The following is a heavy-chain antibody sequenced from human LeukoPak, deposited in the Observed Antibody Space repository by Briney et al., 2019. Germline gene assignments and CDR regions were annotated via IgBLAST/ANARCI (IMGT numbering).Heavy chain of an antibody. CDR3: ARDAYDSSGYTNWFDP. CDR1: GGTFSSYA. Sequence: ASVKVSCKASGGTFSSYAISWVRQAPGQGLEWMGRIIPILGIANYAQKFQGRVTITADKSTSTAYMELSSLRSEDTAVYYCARDAYDSSGYTNWFDPWGQGTLVTVSS. CDR2: IIPILGIA. D-gene: IGHD3-22*01. V-gene: IGHV1-69*04. J-gene: IGHJ5*02.